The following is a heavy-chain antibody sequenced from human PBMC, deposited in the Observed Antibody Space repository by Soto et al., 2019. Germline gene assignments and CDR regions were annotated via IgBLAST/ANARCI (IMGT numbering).Heavy chain of an antibody. Sequence: PGGSLRLSCAASGFTASNVWTSWVCQAPGKGLEWVGLINRISEGGTADFAAPVKGRFTISRDDLKHTLYLHMSSPKTEDAAMYACTLYKMAATWGQGTLVTVSS. D-gene: IGHD2-2*02. J-gene: IGHJ5*02. V-gene: IGHV3-15*01. CDR2: INRISEGGTA. CDR1: GFTASNVW. CDR3: TLYKMAAT.